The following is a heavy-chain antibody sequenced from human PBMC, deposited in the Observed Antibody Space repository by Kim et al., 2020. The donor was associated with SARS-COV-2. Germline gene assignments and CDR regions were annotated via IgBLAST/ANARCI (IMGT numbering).Heavy chain of an antibody. CDR1: GFTFDDYA. D-gene: IGHD3-10*01. Sequence: GGSLRLSCAASGFTFDDYAMHWVRQAPGKGLEWVSGISWNSGSIGYADSVKGRFTISRDNAKNSLYLQMNSLRAEDTALYYCAKDNGITMVRGVTQGMDVWGQGTTVTVSS. CDR3: AKDNGITMVRGVTQGMDV. V-gene: IGHV3-9*01. CDR2: ISWNSGSI. J-gene: IGHJ6*02.